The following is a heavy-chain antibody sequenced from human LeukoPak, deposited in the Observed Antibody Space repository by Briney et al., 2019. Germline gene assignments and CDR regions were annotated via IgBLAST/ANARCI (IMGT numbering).Heavy chain of an antibody. D-gene: IGHD5-18*01. CDR3: ARDDRGYTYGYFDY. Sequence: PAGYLRLSSAAYRFTCDDYGMSWVRQAPGKGLEWVTGMNWNGGGTGYADSVKGRFTISRDNAKNALYLQMNSLRAEDTALYYCARDDRGYTYGYFDYWGQGTQVTVSS. CDR2: MNWNGGGT. CDR1: RFTCDDYG. J-gene: IGHJ4*02. V-gene: IGHV3-20*03.